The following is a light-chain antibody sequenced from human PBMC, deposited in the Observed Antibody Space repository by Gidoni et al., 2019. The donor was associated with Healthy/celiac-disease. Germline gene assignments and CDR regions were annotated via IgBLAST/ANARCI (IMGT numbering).Light chain of an antibody. CDR1: QSVSSSY. J-gene: IGKJ4*01. Sequence: EIVLTQSPGTLSLSPGERATLSCRASQSVSSSYLDWYQQKPGQAPRLLIYGESSRATGIPDSFSGSVSGTDFTLTISRLEPEDVAVYYCQQYGSSPLTFGGGTKVEIK. CDR2: GES. V-gene: IGKV3-20*01. CDR3: QQYGSSPLT.